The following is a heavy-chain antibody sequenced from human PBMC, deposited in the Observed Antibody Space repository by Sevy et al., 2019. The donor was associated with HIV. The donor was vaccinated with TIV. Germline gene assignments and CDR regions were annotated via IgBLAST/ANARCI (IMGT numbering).Heavy chain of an antibody. CDR1: GFAFSSHA. Sequence: GGSLRLSCAASGFAFSSHAMHWVRQAPGKGLEWVAVITYEGTGTFYAASVVGRFTISRDNSKNMLSLQINSLRPEDTAVYYCARDGGYSIKWYPLYWGHGTLVTVSS. D-gene: IGHD6-13*01. CDR3: ARDGGYSIKWYPLY. CDR2: ITYEGTGT. V-gene: IGHV3-30-3*01. J-gene: IGHJ4*01.